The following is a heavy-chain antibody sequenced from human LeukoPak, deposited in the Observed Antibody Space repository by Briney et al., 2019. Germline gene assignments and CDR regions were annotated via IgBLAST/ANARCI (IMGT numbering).Heavy chain of an antibody. Sequence: PGGSLRLSCVASGFAFSGSWMTWVRQAPGKGLEWVANMNPDGSGKYYVDSVKGRFTVSRDNAKNSVFLQMNSLRAEDTAVYYCGRDPAWGAIALWGQGTLVTVSS. J-gene: IGHJ4*02. CDR2: MNPDGSGK. V-gene: IGHV3-7*01. CDR1: GFAFSGSW. CDR3: GRDPAWGAIAL. D-gene: IGHD7-27*01.